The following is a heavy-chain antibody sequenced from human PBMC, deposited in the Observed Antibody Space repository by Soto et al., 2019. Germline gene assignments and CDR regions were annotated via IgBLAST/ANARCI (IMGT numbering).Heavy chain of an antibody. Sequence: SETLSLTRTVSGGSISSGDYYWSWIRQPPGKGLEWIGYIYCSGSTYYNPSLKSRVTISVDTSKNQFSLKLSSVTAADTAVYYCARVIVLMVYATPNWFDPWGQGTLVTVSS. CDR3: ARVIVLMVYATPNWFDP. J-gene: IGHJ5*02. D-gene: IGHD2-8*01. CDR2: IYCSGST. V-gene: IGHV4-30-4*01. CDR1: GGSISSGDYY.